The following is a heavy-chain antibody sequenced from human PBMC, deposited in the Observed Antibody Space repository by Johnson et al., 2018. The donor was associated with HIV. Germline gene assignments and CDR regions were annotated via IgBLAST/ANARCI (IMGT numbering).Heavy chain of an antibody. CDR1: GFTFDDHG. V-gene: IGHV3-30*03. J-gene: IGHJ3*02. CDR2: ISYDGRNK. CDR3: ASIDAFDI. Sequence: QVQLVESGGGVVRPGGSLRLSCAASGFTFDDHGMSWVRQAPGKGPEWVAVISYDGRNKYYADSVKGRFTISRDNSKNTLYMQMNSLRAEDTAVYYCASIDAFDIWGQGTMVTVSS.